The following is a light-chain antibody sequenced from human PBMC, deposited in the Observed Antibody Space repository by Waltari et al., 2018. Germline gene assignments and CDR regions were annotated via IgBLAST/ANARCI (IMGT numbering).Light chain of an antibody. CDR1: SSDIGASNH. J-gene: IGLJ3*02. V-gene: IGLV2-14*01. CDR3: SSYTTTTAWV. Sequence: QSALTQPASVSGSLGQSISISCIGTSSDIGASNHVSWYQQHPGKVPKLLIYEVSNRPSGVSDRFSGSKSGNTASLTISGLQAEDEADYYCSSYTTTTAWVFGGGTELTVL. CDR2: EVS.